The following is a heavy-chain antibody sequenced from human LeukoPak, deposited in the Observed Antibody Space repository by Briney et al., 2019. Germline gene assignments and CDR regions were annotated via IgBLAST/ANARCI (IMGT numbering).Heavy chain of an antibody. V-gene: IGHV3-48*03. CDR1: GFTFSSYE. CDR3: AELGITMIGGV. D-gene: IGHD3-10*02. J-gene: IGHJ6*04. Sequence: GGSLRLSCAASGFTFSSYEMNWVRQAPGKGLEWVSYISSSGSTIYYADSVKGRFTISRDNAKNSLYLQLNSLRAEDTAVYYCAELGITMIGGVWGKGTTVTISS. CDR2: ISSSGSTI.